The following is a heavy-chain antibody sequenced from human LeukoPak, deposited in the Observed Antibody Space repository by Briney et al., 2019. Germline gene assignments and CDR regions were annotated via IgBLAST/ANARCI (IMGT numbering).Heavy chain of an antibody. J-gene: IGHJ4*03. D-gene: IGHD6-25*01. CDR3: ARRAATTGYFDF. CDR2: IYPGDSDT. V-gene: IGHV5-51*01. Sequence: GESLKISCKGSGYSFTSYWIGWVRPMPGKDLEWMGTIYPGDSDTRYSPSFQGQVTISADKSISTAYLQWSSLKASDTAMYYCARRAATTGYFDFWGQGTLVTVSS. CDR1: GYSFTSYW.